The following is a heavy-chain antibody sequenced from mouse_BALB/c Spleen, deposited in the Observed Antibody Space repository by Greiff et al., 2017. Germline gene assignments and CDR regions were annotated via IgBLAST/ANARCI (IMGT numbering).Heavy chain of an antibody. Sequence: VQLQQSGPELVKPGASVKISCKASGYSFTGYYMHWVKQSHVKSLEWIGRINPYNGATSYNQNFKDKASLTVDKSSSTAYMELHSLTSEDSAVYYCARFYRYDGGYYAMDYWGQGTSVTVSS. J-gene: IGHJ4*01. CDR1: GYSFTGYY. V-gene: IGHV1-31*01. CDR2: INPYNGAT. CDR3: ARFYRYDGGYYAMDY. D-gene: IGHD2-14*01.